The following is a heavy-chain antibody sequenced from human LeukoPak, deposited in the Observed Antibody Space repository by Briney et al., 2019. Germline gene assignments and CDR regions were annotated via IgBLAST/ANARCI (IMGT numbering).Heavy chain of an antibody. CDR2: IYHSGST. Sequence: PWETLSLTCTVSGYSISSGYYWGWIRQPPGKGLEWIGSIYHSGSTYYNPSLKSRVTISVDTSKNQFSLKLSSVTAADTAVYYCARVSIWFGESPVDYWGQGTLVTVSS. V-gene: IGHV4-38-2*02. CDR3: ARVSIWFGESPVDY. CDR1: GYSISSGYY. D-gene: IGHD3-10*01. J-gene: IGHJ4*02.